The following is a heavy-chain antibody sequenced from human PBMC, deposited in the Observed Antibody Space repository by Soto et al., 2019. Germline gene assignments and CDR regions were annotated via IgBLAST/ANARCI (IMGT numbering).Heavy chain of an antibody. V-gene: IGHV3-33*01. CDR2: IWYDGSNK. CDR3: ARGVFGELLYYYCYGMDV. Sequence: QVQLVESGGGVVQPGRSLRLSCAASGFTFSSYGMHWVRQAPGKGLEWVAVIWYDGSNKYYADSVKGRFTISRDNSKNTLYLQMNSLRAEDTAVYYCARGVFGELLYYYCYGMDVWGQGTTVTVSS. CDR1: GFTFSSYG. J-gene: IGHJ6*02. D-gene: IGHD3-10*02.